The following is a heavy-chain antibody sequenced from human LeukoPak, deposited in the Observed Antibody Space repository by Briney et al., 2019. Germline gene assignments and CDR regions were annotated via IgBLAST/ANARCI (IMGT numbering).Heavy chain of an antibody. Sequence: ASVKVSCKASGYTFTSYYMHWVRQAPGQGLEWMGIINPSGGSTSYAQKFQGRVTMTRDTSTSTVYMELSSLRSEDTAVYYCARGTYYDFLTSYYYYGMDVWGQGTTVTVSS. CDR3: ARGTYYDFLTSYYYYGMDV. CDR2: INPSGGST. D-gene: IGHD3-3*01. J-gene: IGHJ6*02. CDR1: GYTFTSYY. V-gene: IGHV1-46*01.